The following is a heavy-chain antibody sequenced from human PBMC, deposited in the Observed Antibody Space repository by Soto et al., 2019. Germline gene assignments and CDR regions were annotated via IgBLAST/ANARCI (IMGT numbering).Heavy chain of an antibody. CDR3: ASTHYYYGSGSPENWFDP. V-gene: IGHV4-59*01. D-gene: IGHD3-10*01. CDR2: IYYSGST. J-gene: IGHJ5*02. Sequence: PSETLSLTCPVSGGSISSYYWSWIRQPPGKGLEWIGYIYYSGSTNYNPSLKSRVTISVDTSKNQFSLKLSSVTAADTAVYYCASTHYYYGSGSPENWFDPWGQGTLVTVSS. CDR1: GGSISSYY.